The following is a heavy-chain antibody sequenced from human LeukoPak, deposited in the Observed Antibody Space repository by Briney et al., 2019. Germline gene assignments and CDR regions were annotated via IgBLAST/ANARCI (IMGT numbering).Heavy chain of an antibody. Sequence: SETLSLTCTVSGGSISSSSYYWDWIRQSPGEGLEWIGNIYSGGSTYYTPSLKSRVTISVDTSKNQSSLKLSSVTAADTAIYFCARHSRSGSGGYENAFDIWGQGTMVTVSS. V-gene: IGHV4-39*01. CDR1: GGSISSSSYY. J-gene: IGHJ3*02. CDR2: IYSGGST. D-gene: IGHD5-12*01. CDR3: ARHSRSGSGGYENAFDI.